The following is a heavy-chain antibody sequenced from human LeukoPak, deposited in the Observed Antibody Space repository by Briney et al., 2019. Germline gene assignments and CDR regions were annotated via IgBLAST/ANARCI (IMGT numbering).Heavy chain of an antibody. V-gene: IGHV3-7*01. CDR1: GFTFNTYW. CDR2: IKKDGSEK. J-gene: IGHJ4*02. Sequence: GXSLRLSCAASGFTFNTYWMTWVRQAPGKGVEWVANIKKDGSEKYYVDSVKGRFTISRDNAKTSLYLQMDSLRAEDTAVYYCARELTTQTKASCSGGNCLGYFDYCGQGTLVTVSS. CDR3: ARELTTQTKASCSGGNCLGYFDY. D-gene: IGHD2-15*01.